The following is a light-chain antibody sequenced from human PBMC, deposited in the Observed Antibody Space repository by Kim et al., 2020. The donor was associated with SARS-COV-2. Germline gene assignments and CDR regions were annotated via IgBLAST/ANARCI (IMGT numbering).Light chain of an antibody. CDR3: LQDFIYPLT. V-gene: IGKV1-6*01. J-gene: IGKJ1*01. Sequence: ASVGDRVTITCRASQGIGNDLGWYQQKPGKAPNLLIYTASSLQSGVPSRFSGSGSGTDFTLTISSLQPEDFATYYCLQDFIYPLTFGQGTKVDIK. CDR2: TAS. CDR1: QGIGND.